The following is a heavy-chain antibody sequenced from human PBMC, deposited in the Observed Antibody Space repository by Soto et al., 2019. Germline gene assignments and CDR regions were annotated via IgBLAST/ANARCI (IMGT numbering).Heavy chain of an antibody. D-gene: IGHD1-1*01. J-gene: IGHJ3*02. V-gene: IGHV1-18*01. CDR1: GYTFTSYG. Sequence: ASVKVSCKASGYTFTSYGISWVRQAPGQGLEWMGWISAYNGNTNYAQKLQGRVTMTTDTSTSTAYMELRSLRSDDTAVYYCARPRGLRTTGTTGAFEIWGQGTMVTVSS. CDR2: ISAYNGNT. CDR3: ARPRGLRTTGTTGAFEI.